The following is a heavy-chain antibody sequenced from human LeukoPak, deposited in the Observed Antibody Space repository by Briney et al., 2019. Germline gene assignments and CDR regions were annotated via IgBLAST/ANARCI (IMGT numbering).Heavy chain of an antibody. Sequence: PSETLSLTCSVSGGSISSYYWSWIRQPPGKGLEWIGYMYYSGSTNYNPSLESRVTISVDTSKNQFSLKLSSVTAADTAVYYCARAPLGRPNGDFWGQGTLVTVSS. D-gene: IGHD1-1*01. CDR1: GGSISSYY. CDR3: ARAPLGRPNGDF. J-gene: IGHJ4*02. CDR2: MYYSGST. V-gene: IGHV4-59*01.